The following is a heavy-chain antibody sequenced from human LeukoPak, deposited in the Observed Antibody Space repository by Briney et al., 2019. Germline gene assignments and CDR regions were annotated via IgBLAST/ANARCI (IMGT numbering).Heavy chain of an antibody. CDR2: IYYSGST. CDR1: GGSISSGGYY. CDR3: AGTTYYYDSSGFDPNY. V-gene: IGHV4-31*03. J-gene: IGHJ4*02. Sequence: SQTLSLTCTVSGGSISSGGYYWSWIRQHPGKGLEWIGYIYYSGSTYYNPSLKSRVTISVDTSKNQFSLKLSSVTAADTAVYYCAGTTYYYDSSGFDPNYWGQGTLVTVSS. D-gene: IGHD3-22*01.